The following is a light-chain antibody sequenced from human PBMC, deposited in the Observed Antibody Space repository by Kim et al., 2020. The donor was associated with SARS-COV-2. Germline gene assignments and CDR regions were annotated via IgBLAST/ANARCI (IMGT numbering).Light chain of an antibody. CDR2: AAS. CDR1: QIISNW. J-gene: IGKJ1*01. CDR3: QQYNSYPRT. V-gene: IGKV1D-16*01. Sequence: ASVGDRVTITCRASQIISNWLAWYQQKPGKAPKSLIYAASSLQIGGPSRFSGSRSGTDFIITISSLQPEDFSTYYCQQYNSYPRTFGQGTKVDIK.